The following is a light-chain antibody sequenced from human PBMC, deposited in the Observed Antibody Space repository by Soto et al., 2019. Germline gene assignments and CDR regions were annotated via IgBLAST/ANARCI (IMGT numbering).Light chain of an antibody. Sequence: EIVLTQSPGTLSLSPGERATLSCRASQSVPSDWLAWYRHKPGQAPRLLIYGASSRATGVPDRVSGSGSGTDFTLTINSLEPEDFAVYYCQQRNVWPPITFGQGTRLEIK. CDR1: QSVPSDW. CDR3: QQRNVWPPIT. CDR2: GAS. V-gene: IGKV3D-20*02. J-gene: IGKJ5*01.